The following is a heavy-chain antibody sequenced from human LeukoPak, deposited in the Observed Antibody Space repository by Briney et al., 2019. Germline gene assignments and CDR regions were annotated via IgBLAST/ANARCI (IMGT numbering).Heavy chain of an antibody. V-gene: IGHV3-7*01. CDR2: IKPDGSEK. CDR3: ARGGSTSSWFWND. J-gene: IGHJ4*02. Sequence: GSLRLSCAASGFTFSTKWMTWVRQAPGKGLEWVANIKPDGSEKFYVDPVKGRFTISRDNARNSLYLQMNSLRAEDMAVYYCARGGSTSSWFWNDWGQGTLVTVSS. CDR1: GFTFSTKW. D-gene: IGHD6-13*01.